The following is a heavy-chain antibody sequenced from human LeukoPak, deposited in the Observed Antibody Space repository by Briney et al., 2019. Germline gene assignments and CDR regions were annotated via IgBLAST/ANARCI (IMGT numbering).Heavy chain of an antibody. CDR2: IYYSGST. J-gene: IGHJ4*02. Sequence: SETLSLTCTVSGGSISSSSYYWGWIRQPPGKGLEWIGSIYYSGSTYYNPSLKSRVTISVDTSKNQFSLKLSSVTAADTAVYYCASLLVLIAGLFDYWGQGTLVTVSS. D-gene: IGHD6-13*01. CDR3: ASLLVLIAGLFDY. V-gene: IGHV4-39*07. CDR1: GGSISSSSYY.